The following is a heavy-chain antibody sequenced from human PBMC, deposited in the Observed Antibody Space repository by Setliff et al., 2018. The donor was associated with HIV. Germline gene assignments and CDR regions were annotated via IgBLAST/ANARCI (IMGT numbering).Heavy chain of an antibody. CDR3: ARGRHYSSSAPFAIDF. CDR2: IYYSGST. Sequence: SETLSLTCTVSGGSISSSNNYWGWIRQPPGKGLEWIGSIYYSGSTHYNPSLKSRVTMSVDTSKNQFSVKLSSVTAADTAVYYCARGRHYSSSAPFAIDFWGQGMLVTVSS. CDR1: GGSISSSNNY. V-gene: IGHV4-39*01. D-gene: IGHD6-6*01. J-gene: IGHJ4*02.